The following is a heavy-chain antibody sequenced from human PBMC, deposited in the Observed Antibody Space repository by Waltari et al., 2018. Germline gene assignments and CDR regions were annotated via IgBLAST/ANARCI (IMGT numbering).Heavy chain of an antibody. Sequence: QVQLVQSGAEVKKPGASVKVSCKASGYTFTSYAMHWVGQAPGQRLEWMGWINAGNGNTKYSQKFQGRVTITRDTSASTAYMELSSLRSEDTAVYYCAIDYGGNSGFDYWGQGTLVTVSS. CDR3: AIDYGGNSGFDY. V-gene: IGHV1-3*01. CDR1: GYTFTSYA. J-gene: IGHJ4*02. D-gene: IGHD4-17*01. CDR2: INAGNGNT.